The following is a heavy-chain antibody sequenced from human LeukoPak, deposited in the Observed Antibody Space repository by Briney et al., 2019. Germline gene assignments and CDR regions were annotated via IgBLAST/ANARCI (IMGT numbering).Heavy chain of an antibody. CDR2: VSYGGNT. Sequence: PSETLSLTCTVSGVSRSSDYRSWIRQPPGKGLEWIGYVSYGGNTNYNPSLKSRVTISVDTSKNQFSLKLSSVTAADTAVYYCARGLQWDLQAFDIWGQGTMVTVSS. D-gene: IGHD1-26*01. V-gene: IGHV4-59*01. CDR1: GVSRSSDY. CDR3: ARGLQWDLQAFDI. J-gene: IGHJ3*02.